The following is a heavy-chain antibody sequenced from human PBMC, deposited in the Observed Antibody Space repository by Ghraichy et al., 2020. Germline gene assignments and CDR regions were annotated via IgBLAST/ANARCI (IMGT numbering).Heavy chain of an antibody. V-gene: IGHV4-39*01. D-gene: IGHD3-3*01. J-gene: IGHJ3*02. CDR3: ARGTNTVFGVVTNDAFDI. CDR1: GGSISSSSYY. CDR2: IYYSGST. Sequence: SETLSLTCTVSGGSISSSSYYWGWIRQPPGKGLEWIGSIYYSGSTYYNPSLKSRVTISVDTSKNQFSLKLSSVTAADTALYYCARGTNTVFGVVTNDAFDIWGQGTMVTVSS.